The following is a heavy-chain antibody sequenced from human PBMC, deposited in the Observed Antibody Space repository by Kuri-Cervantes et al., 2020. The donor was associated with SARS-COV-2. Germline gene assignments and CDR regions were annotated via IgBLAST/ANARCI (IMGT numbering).Heavy chain of an antibody. CDR1: RYSISSGYY. V-gene: IGHV4-38-2*02. CDR3: ARDRGAFWGMGDY. Sequence: ESLKISCAVSRYSISSGYYWGWIRQPPGKGLEWIGSIYHSGSTNYNPSLKSRVTMSVDTSKNQFSLKLNSVTAADTAVYYCARDRGAFWGMGDYWGQGTLVTVSS. D-gene: IGHD3-10*01. J-gene: IGHJ4*02. CDR2: IYHSGST.